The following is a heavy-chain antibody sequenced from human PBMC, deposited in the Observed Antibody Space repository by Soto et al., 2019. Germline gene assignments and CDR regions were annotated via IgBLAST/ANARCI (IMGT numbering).Heavy chain of an antibody. Sequence: PSETLSLTCTVSGGSVSSGSYYWSWIRQPPGKGLELIVYIYYSGSSNYNPSLKSRVTISVDTSKNQFSLKLSSVTAADTAVYYCARGVPYSYGYISWFDPWGQGTLVTVSS. CDR1: GGSVSSGSYY. J-gene: IGHJ5*02. CDR3: ARGVPYSYGYISWFDP. V-gene: IGHV4-61*01. CDR2: IYYSGSS. D-gene: IGHD5-18*01.